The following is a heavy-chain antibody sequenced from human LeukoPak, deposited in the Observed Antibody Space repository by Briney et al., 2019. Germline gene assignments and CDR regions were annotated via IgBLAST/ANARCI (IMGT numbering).Heavy chain of an antibody. V-gene: IGHV3-9*03. D-gene: IGHD3-22*01. CDR2: ISWNSGSI. CDR1: GFTFDDYA. J-gene: IGHJ4*02. Sequence: GRSLRLSCAASGFTFDDYAMHWVQQAPGKGLEWVSGISWNSGSIGYADSVKGRFTISRDNAKNSLYLQMNSLRAEDMALYYCAKDSRYDSSGYFDYWGQGTLVTVSS. CDR3: AKDSRYDSSGYFDY.